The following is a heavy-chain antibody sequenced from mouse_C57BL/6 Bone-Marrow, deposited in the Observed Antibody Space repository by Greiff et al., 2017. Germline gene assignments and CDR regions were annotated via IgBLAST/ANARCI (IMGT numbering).Heavy chain of an antibody. Sequence: QVQLQQSGPELVKPGASVKLSCKASGYTFTSYDIHWVKQRPGQGLEWIGWIYPRDGSTKYNEKFKGKATLTVDTSSSTAYMQLHSLPSADSAVSFWAREVDYGKNVGFDYWGQGTMVTVSA. CDR3: AREVDYGKNVGFDY. J-gene: IGHJ3*01. CDR1: GYTFTSYD. V-gene: IGHV1-85*01. CDR2: IYPRDGST. D-gene: IGHD2-1*01.